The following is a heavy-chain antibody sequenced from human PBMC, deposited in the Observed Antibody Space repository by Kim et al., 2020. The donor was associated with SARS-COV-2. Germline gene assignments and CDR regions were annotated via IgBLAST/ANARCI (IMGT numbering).Heavy chain of an antibody. D-gene: IGHD3-16*01. CDR3: ARSIMITSYGMDV. V-gene: IGHV1-69*02. Sequence: ARKVQGRVTITADKSTSTAYMELSSLRSEDTAVYYCARSIMITSYGMDVWGQGTTVTVSS. J-gene: IGHJ6*02.